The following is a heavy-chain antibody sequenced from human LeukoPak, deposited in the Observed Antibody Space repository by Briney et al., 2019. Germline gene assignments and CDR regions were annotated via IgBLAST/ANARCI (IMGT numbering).Heavy chain of an antibody. CDR1: GFTFSSYA. V-gene: IGHV3-23*01. CDR3: AKGSYDFWSGYCHFDY. J-gene: IGHJ4*02. D-gene: IGHD3-3*01. Sequence: PGGSLRLSCAASGFTFSSYAMSWVRQAPGKGLEWVSGISGSGGSTYYADSVKGRFTISRDNSKNTLYLQMNSLRAEDTAIYYCAKGSYDFWSGYCHFDYWGQGTLVTVSS. CDR2: ISGSGGST.